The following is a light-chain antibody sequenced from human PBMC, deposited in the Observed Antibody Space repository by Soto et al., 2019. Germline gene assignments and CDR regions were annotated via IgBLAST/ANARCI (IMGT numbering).Light chain of an antibody. Sequence: HSALTQPASVSGSPGQSITISCTGTNSDVGGYDYVSWYQHHPGKAPKLMIYDVSDRPSAVSNRFSGSKSGNTASLTISGRQAEDEADYYCPSYTSSSTWVFGGGTKLTVL. CDR3: PSYTSSSTWV. CDR1: NSDVGGYDY. CDR2: DVS. J-gene: IGLJ3*02. V-gene: IGLV2-14*03.